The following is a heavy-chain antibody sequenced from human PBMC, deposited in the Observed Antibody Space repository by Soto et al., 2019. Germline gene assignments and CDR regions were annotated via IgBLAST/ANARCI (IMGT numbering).Heavy chain of an antibody. CDR2: IRGSGAES. Sequence: EVQLLQSGGDLVQPGGSLRVSCVASGFSFSNFAMSWVRQAPGKGLEWVSGIRGSGAESHYADSVRGGFTISRDISKNTVYLEMHSLNVGDTAVYYCARSEGADGVVWFDTWGQGTLVTVSS. CDR3: ARSEGADGVVWFDT. J-gene: IGHJ5*02. CDR1: GFSFSNFA. D-gene: IGHD1-26*01. V-gene: IGHV3-23*01.